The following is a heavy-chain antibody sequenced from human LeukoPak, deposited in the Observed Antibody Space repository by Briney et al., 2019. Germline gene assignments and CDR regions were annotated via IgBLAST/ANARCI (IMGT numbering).Heavy chain of an antibody. CDR1: GFTFNNYW. V-gene: IGHV3-7*01. Sequence: PGGSLRLSCAASGFTFNNYWMSWVRQAPGKGLEWVANIKQDGNEKYYVDSVKGRFTVSRDNAKNSVYLQMNNLRVEDTAVYYCARDRGWFDPWGQGALVTVSS. J-gene: IGHJ5*02. CDR2: IKQDGNEK. CDR3: ARDRGWFDP.